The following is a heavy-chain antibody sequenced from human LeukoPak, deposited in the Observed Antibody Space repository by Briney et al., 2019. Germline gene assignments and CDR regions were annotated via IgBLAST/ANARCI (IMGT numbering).Heavy chain of an antibody. CDR1: AGSFSGYY. CDR2: INHSGST. D-gene: IGHD3-3*01. Sequence: SETLSLTCAVYAGSFSGYYWTWIRQPPGKGLEWIGEINHSGSTNYNPSLKSRLTISVDMSKNQFSLKLSSVTAADTAVYYCAKNQGDFWSGQYYFDYWGQGTLVTVSS. V-gene: IGHV4-34*01. J-gene: IGHJ4*02. CDR3: AKNQGDFWSGQYYFDY.